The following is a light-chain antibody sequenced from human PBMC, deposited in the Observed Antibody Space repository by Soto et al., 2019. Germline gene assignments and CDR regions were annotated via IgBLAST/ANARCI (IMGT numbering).Light chain of an antibody. V-gene: IGLV2-14*01. Sequence: QSVLTQPASVSGSLGQSITISCTGTSSDVGGYNYVSWYQQHPGKAPTLMIYEVNNRPSGVSNRFSGSKSGNTASLTISGLQAEDEAEYYCSSYTSSSTLCVFGTGTKVTVL. J-gene: IGLJ1*01. CDR2: EVN. CDR1: SSDVGGYNY. CDR3: SSYTSSSTLCV.